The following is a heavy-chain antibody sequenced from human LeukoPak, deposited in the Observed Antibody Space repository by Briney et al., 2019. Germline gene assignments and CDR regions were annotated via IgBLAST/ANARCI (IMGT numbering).Heavy chain of an antibody. CDR1: GGPISTHY. V-gene: IGHV4-59*11. D-gene: IGHD3-22*01. J-gene: IGHJ4*02. CDR3: ARGYYDSSGYYPFDY. Sequence: SETLSLTCIVSGGPISTHYWSWSRQPPGKGLEWIGYNDYSGSTNYNPSLKSRVTISVDTSKNQFSLKLNSVTAADTAVYYCARGYYDSSGYYPFDYWGQGTLVTVSS. CDR2: NDYSGST.